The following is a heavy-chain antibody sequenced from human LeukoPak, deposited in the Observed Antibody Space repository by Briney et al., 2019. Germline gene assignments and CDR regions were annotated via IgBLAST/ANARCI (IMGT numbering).Heavy chain of an antibody. Sequence: GGSLRLSCAASGFIFRNYGMHWVRQAPGKGLEWVAVLWSDGSKKYYIDSVKGRFTVSRDISKNTLYLRMNSLRAEDTAVYYCASGRQLGYWGQGTLVTVSS. J-gene: IGHJ4*02. CDR1: GFIFRNYG. CDR3: ASGRQLGY. D-gene: IGHD3-16*01. V-gene: IGHV3-33*01. CDR2: LWSDGSKK.